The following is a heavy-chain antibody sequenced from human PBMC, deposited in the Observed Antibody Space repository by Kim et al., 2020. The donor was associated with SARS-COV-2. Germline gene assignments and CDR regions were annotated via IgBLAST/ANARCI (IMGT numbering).Heavy chain of an antibody. V-gene: IGHV3-30*01. D-gene: IGHD5-18*01. Sequence: ADSVKGRFTISRDNSKNTLYLQMNSLRPEDTAVYYCARDPDTAMANFDYWGQGTLVTVSS. CDR3: ARDPDTAMANFDY. J-gene: IGHJ4*02.